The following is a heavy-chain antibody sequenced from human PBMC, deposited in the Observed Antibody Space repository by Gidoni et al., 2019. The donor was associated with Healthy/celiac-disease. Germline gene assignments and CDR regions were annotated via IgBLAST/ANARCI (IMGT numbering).Heavy chain of an antibody. J-gene: IGHJ4*02. D-gene: IGHD2-15*01. CDR1: GGSFSGYY. CDR2: INHSGST. CDR3: ARLIKGYCSGGSCFSYFDY. Sequence: QVQLQQWGAGLLKPSETLSLTCAVYGGSFSGYYWSWIRQPPGKGLEWIGEINHSGSTNYNPSLKSRVTISVDTSKNQFSLKLSSVTAADTAVYYCARLIKGYCSGGSCFSYFDYWGQGTLVTVSS. V-gene: IGHV4-34*01.